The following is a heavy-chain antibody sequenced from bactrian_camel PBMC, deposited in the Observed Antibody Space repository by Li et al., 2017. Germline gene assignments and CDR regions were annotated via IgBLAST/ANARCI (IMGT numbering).Heavy chain of an antibody. CDR2: IDNSGQFT. J-gene: IGHJ4*01. V-gene: IGHV3S40*01. CDR1: GFAFDVYH. D-gene: IGHD6*01. CDR3: ARSPWYDPAV. Sequence: DVQLVESGGDLVQPGGSLTLSCAASGFAFDVYHMNWVRQAPGKELEWIANIDNSGQFTSYADSVKGRFTISRDDAKNTLYLQLTSLKTDDTAMYYYARSPWYDPAVRGQGTQVTVS.